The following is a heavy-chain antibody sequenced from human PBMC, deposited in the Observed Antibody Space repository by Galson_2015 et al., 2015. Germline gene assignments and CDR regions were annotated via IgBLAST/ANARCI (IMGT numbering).Heavy chain of an antibody. CDR2: ISGTGGST. Sequence: SLRLSCAVSGFTFSSYAISWVRQAPGKGLEWVSAISGTGGSTNYADSVKGRFTLSRDNSKNTLYLQMNSLRAEDTAVYYCAKSGYGDYNYFDYWGQGTLVTVSS. D-gene: IGHD4-17*01. J-gene: IGHJ4*02. CDR3: AKSGYGDYNYFDY. V-gene: IGHV3-23*01. CDR1: GFTFSSYA.